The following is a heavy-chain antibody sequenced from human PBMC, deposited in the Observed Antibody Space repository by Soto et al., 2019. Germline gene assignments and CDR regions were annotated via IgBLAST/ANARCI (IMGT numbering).Heavy chain of an antibody. CDR1: GFTFSSYS. V-gene: IGHV3-48*04. CDR3: ARDRDWAFDY. D-gene: IGHD3-9*01. Sequence: EVQLVESGGNLVQRGGSLRLSCVASGFTFSSYSMVWVRQAPGKGLEWISYIFASSTTIYYADSVKGRFTVSRDNAQNSLFLLMNSLRAEDTAVYYCARDRDWAFDYWGRGPLVTVSS. J-gene: IGHJ4*02. CDR2: IFASSTTI.